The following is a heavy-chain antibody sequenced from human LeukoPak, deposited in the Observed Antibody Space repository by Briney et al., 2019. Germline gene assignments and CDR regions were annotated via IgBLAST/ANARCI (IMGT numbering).Heavy chain of an antibody. CDR3: ARGVVVPAADYYYYMDV. V-gene: IGHV1-24*01. Sequence: ASVKVSCKVSGYTLTELSMHWVRQAPGKGLEWMGGFDPEYGETIYAQKFQGRVTITTDESTSTAYMELSSLRSEDTAVYYCARGVVVPAADYYYYMDVWGKGTTVTVSS. CDR1: GYTLTELS. CDR2: FDPEYGET. J-gene: IGHJ6*03. D-gene: IGHD2-2*01.